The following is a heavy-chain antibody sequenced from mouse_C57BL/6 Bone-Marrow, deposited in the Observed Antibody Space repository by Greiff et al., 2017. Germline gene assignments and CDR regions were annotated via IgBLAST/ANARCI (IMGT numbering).Heavy chain of an antibody. CDR3: ARDWDYFDY. CDR2: LYPGDGDT. Sequence: VQLLQSGAELVKPGASVKISCKVSGYAFSTYWMNWVKQRPGKGLAWIGQLYPGDGDTYYNGKFKGKATLSADKSSRTAYMQLSSLTSEDAAVYFCARDWDYFDYWGQGTTRTVSA. D-gene: IGHD4-1*01. V-gene: IGHV1-80*01. CDR1: GYAFSTYW. J-gene: IGHJ2*01.